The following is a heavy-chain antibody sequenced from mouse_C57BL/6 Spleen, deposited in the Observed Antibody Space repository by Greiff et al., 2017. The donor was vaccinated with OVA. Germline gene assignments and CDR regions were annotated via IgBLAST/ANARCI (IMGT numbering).Heavy chain of an antibody. J-gene: IGHJ4*01. V-gene: IGHV1-64*01. CDR2: IHPNSGST. CDR3: ARWVYYGSSGAMDY. CDR1: GYTFTSYW. Sequence: QVQLQQPGAELVKPGASVKLSCKASGYTFTSYWMHWVKQRPGQGLEWIGMIHPNSGSTNYNEKFKSKATLTVDKSSSTAYMQLSSLTSEEAAVYYCARWVYYGSSGAMDYWGQGTSVTVSS. D-gene: IGHD1-1*01.